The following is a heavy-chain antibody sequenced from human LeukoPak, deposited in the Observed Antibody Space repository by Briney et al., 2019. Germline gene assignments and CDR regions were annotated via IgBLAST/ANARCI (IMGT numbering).Heavy chain of an antibody. Sequence: ASVKVSCKASGYTFTGQFLHWVRQAPGQGLEWMGWINPNSGGTNYAQKFQGRVTMTRDTSITTAYMELSRLRSDDTAVYYCAREELRYFDWLLYRVVPNYYYYGMDVWGQGTTVTVSS. CDR3: AREELRYFDWLLYRVVPNYYYYGMDV. CDR1: GYTFTGQF. D-gene: IGHD3-9*01. V-gene: IGHV1-2*02. CDR2: INPNSGGT. J-gene: IGHJ6*02.